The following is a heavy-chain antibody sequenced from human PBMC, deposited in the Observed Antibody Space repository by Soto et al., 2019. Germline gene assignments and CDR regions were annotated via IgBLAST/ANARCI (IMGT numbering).Heavy chain of an antibody. V-gene: IGHV3-48*01. CDR2: ISSSSSTI. Sequence: GGSLRLSCASSGFTFSSYSMNLVRQAPGKGLEWVSYISSSSSTIYYADSVKGRFTISRDNAKNSLYLQMNSLRAEDTAVYYCARDPSADAFDIWGQGTMVTVSS. CDR3: ARDPSADAFDI. CDR1: GFTFSSYS. J-gene: IGHJ3*02.